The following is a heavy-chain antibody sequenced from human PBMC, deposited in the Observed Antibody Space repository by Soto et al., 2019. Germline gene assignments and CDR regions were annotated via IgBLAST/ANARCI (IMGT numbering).Heavy chain of an antibody. V-gene: IGHV3-23*01. CDR2: VSASGLNT. CDR3: AREDGYRGGDAFDI. D-gene: IGHD5-12*01. CDR1: GFTFSTYA. Sequence: PGGSLRLSCAASGFTFSTYAMAWVRQAPGKGLEWVSGVSASGLNTDYADPVKDRFYISRDNSKNTVSLHMNSLRAEDTAVYYCAREDGYRGGDAFDIWGQGTMVTVSS. J-gene: IGHJ3*02.